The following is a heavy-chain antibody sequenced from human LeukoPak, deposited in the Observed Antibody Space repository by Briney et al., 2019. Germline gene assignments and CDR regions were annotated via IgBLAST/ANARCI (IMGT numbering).Heavy chain of an antibody. D-gene: IGHD3-3*01. CDR2: ISSSGSTI. V-gene: IGHV3-11*01. Sequence: GGSLRLSCAASGFTFSDYYMSWIRQAPGKGLEWVSYISSSGSTIYYADSVKGRFTISRDNAKNSLYLQMNSLRAEDTAVYYCARAAYYDFWSGYYGDYWGQGTLVTVSS. CDR3: ARAAYYDFWSGYYGDY. J-gene: IGHJ4*02. CDR1: GFTFSDYY.